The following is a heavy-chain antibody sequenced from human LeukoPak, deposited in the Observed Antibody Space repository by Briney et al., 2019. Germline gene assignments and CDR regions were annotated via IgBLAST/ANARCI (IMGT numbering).Heavy chain of an antibody. CDR1: GFTFCSYS. J-gene: IGHJ3*02. Sequence: GGSLRLSCAASGFTFCSYSMNWVRQAPGKGLEWGSYISSSSSTIYYADSVKGRFTISRDNAKNSLYLQMNSLRAEDTAVYYCARLTTVTTHDAFDIWGQGTMVTVSS. V-gene: IGHV3-48*01. CDR2: ISSSSSTI. CDR3: ARLTTVTTHDAFDI. D-gene: IGHD4-17*01.